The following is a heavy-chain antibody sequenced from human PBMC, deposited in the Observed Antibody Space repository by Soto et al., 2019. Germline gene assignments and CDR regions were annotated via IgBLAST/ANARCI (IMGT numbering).Heavy chain of an antibody. CDR2: ISSSSNHI. D-gene: IGHD6-13*01. CDR1: GFTLSTYS. J-gene: IGHJ4*02. CDR3: AKDLAAAGRH. V-gene: IGHV3-21*01. Sequence: EVQLVESGGGLVKPGGSLRLSCAVSGFTLSTYSMNWVRQAPGKGLEWVASISSSSNHIYYADSVKGRFTVSRDNAKNSLYLQMNSLRAEDTAVYYCAKDLAAAGRHWGQGTLVTVSS.